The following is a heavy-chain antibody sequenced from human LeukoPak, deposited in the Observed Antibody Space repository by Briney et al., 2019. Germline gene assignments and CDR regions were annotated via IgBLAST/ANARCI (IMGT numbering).Heavy chain of an antibody. CDR1: GFTFSSYS. CDR3: ARPLYGSGTLSSLFDY. V-gene: IGHV3-21*01. CDR2: ISSSSSYI. Sequence: GGSLRLSCAASGFTFSSYSMNWVRQAPGKGLEWVSSISSSSSYIYYADSVKGRFTISRDNAKNSLYLQMNSLRAEDTAVYYCARPLYGSGTLSSLFDYWGQGTLVTISS. J-gene: IGHJ4*02. D-gene: IGHD3-10*01.